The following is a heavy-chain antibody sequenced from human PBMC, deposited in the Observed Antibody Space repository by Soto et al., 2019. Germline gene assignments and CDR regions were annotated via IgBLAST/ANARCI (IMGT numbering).Heavy chain of an antibody. CDR2: IKQDGSEK. V-gene: IGHV3-7*01. CDR1: GFTFSSYW. D-gene: IGHD2-2*01. J-gene: IGHJ6*02. CDR3: ARDLKVVLVPAATRXDV. Sequence: PGGSLRLSCAASGFTFSSYWMSWVRQAPGKGLEWVANIKQDGSEKYYVDSVKGRFTISRDNAKNSLYLQMNSLRAEDTAVYYCARDLKVVLVPAATRXDVWGQGTTVTVSS.